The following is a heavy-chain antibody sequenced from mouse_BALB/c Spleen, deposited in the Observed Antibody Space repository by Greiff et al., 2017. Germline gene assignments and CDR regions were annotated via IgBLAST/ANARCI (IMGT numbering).Heavy chain of an antibody. CDR3: ARGGALYYDYDGGFAY. D-gene: IGHD2-4*01. CDR1: GFTFSSYG. V-gene: IGHV5-6-3*01. CDR2: INSNGGST. Sequence: DVKLVESGGGLVQPGGSLKLSCAASGFTFSSYGMSWVRQTPDKRLELVATINSNGGSTYYPDSVKGRFTISRDNAKNTLYLQMSSLKSEDTAMYYCARGGALYYDYDGGFAYWGQGTLVTVSA. J-gene: IGHJ3*01.